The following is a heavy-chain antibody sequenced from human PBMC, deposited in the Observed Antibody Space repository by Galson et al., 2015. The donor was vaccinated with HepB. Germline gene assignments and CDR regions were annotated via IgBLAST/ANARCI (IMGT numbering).Heavy chain of an antibody. Sequence: SLRLSCAASGFTFSSYGMHWVRQAPGKGLEWVAVIWYDGSNKYYADSVKGRFTISRDNSKNTLYLQMNSLRAEDTAVYYCARERIAAAGTVYYYYGMDVWGQGTTVTVSS. J-gene: IGHJ6*02. CDR2: IWYDGSNK. CDR1: GFTFSSYG. V-gene: IGHV3-33*01. CDR3: ARERIAAAGTVYYYYGMDV. D-gene: IGHD6-13*01.